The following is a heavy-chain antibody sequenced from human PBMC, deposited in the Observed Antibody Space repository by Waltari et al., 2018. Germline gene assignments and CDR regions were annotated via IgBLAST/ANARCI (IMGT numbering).Heavy chain of an antibody. D-gene: IGHD3-22*01. V-gene: IGHV4-34*01. J-gene: IGHJ6*02. CDR2: INHSGST. CDR3: ARALIVGYYYYGMDV. CDR1: GGSFSGYY. Sequence: QVQLQQWGAGLLKPSETLSLTCAVYGGSFSGYYWSWIRHPPGKGLEWIGEINHSGSTNYNPSLKSRVTISVDTSKNQFSLKLSSVTAADTAVYYCARALIVGYYYYGMDVWGQGTTVTVSS.